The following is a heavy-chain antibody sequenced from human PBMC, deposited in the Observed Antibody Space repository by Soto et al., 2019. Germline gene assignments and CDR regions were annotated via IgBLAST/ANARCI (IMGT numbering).Heavy chain of an antibody. J-gene: IGHJ6*02. D-gene: IGHD2-2*02. Sequence: GGSLRLSCVGSGFTFSTYSINCVRQAPGKGLEWVSSISSRSDIYYADSVKGRFTISRDNAKNSVSLQMNSLRAEDTAVYYCAREYTAWPLAYGLDVWGQGTTVTVS. V-gene: IGHV3-21*01. CDR3: AREYTAWPLAYGLDV. CDR1: GFTFSTYS. CDR2: ISSRSDI.